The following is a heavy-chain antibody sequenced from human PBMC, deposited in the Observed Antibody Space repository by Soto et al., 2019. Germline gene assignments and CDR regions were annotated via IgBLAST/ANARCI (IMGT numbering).Heavy chain of an antibody. CDR1: GFTFITYA. CDR3: AKDKGSSRYYYPFDY. D-gene: IGHD3-22*01. J-gene: IGHJ4*02. V-gene: IGHV3-23*01. Sequence: EVQLLESGGDLVQPGGSLRLSCAASGFTFITYAMSWVRQAPGKGLEWVSAISGSGDNTYYADSVKGRFTISRDNSRNTLYLQMNSLRAEDTAVYYCAKDKGSSRYYYPFDYWGQGTLVSVSS. CDR2: ISGSGDNT.